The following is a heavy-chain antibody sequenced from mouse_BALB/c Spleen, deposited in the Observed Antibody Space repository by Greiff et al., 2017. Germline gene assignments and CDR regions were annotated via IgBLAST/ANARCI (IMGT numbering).Heavy chain of an antibody. D-gene: IGHD6-5*01. CDR1: GFNINDTY. CDR3: AKYAFDY. CDR2: IDPANGNT. Sequence: EVQLQQSGADLVKPGASVKLSCTASGFNINDTYMHWVKQRPEQGLEWIGRIDPANGNTKYDPKFQGKATITTDKSSNTAYLQLSSLTSEDTAVYYCAKYAFDYWGQGTLVTVSA. V-gene: IGHV14-3*02. J-gene: IGHJ3*01.